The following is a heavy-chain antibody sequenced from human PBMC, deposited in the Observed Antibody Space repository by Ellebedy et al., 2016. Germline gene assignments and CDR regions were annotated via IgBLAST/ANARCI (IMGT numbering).Heavy chain of an antibody. J-gene: IGHJ4*02. CDR3: AKSSSSWYRETDY. D-gene: IGHD6-13*01. CDR1: GFTFSSYA. CDR2: ISGSGGST. Sequence: GESLKISCAASGFTFSSYAMSWVRQAPGKGLEWVSVISGSGGSTYNADSVKGRFTISRDNSKNTLYLQMNSLRAEDTAVYYCAKSSSSWYRETDYWGQGTLVTVSS. V-gene: IGHV3-23*01.